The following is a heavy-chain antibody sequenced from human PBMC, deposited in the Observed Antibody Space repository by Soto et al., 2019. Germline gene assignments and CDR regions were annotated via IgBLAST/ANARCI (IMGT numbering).Heavy chain of an antibody. D-gene: IGHD1-1*01. CDR1: GASISGFY. J-gene: IGHJ5*02. CDR3: VRDGTTTLRDWFDP. CDR2: IYATGTT. V-gene: IGHV4-4*07. Sequence: QVQLQESGPGLVKPSETLSLTCTVSGASISGFYWSWIRKSAGKGLEWIGRIYATGTTDYNPSLKSRVMMSVDTSKKQFSRKLRSVTAADTAVYYCVRDGTTTLRDWFDPWGQGISVTVSS.